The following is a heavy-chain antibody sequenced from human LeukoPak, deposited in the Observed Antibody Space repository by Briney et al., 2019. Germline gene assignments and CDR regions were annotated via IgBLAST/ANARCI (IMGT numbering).Heavy chain of an antibody. J-gene: IGHJ4*02. Sequence: GASVKVSCKASGYTFTNYGISWVRQAPGQGLEWMSWSSANNGETRYAHNFQGRVTMTTDTSTTTAYMELRSLRSDDTAVYYCARVRPSTHQLFSSDYWGQGTQVTVSS. CDR2: SSANNGET. CDR1: GYTFTNYG. V-gene: IGHV1-18*04. CDR3: ARVRPSTHQLFSSDY. D-gene: IGHD2-2*01.